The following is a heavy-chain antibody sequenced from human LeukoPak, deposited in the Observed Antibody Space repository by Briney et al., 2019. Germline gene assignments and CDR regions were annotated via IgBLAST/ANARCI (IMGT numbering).Heavy chain of an antibody. CDR3: ARDRGYCTNGVCIHTYYFDY. V-gene: IGHV1-2*02. CDR2: INPNSGGT. J-gene: IGHJ4*02. CDR1: GYTFTGYY. Sequence: ASVTVSCKASGYTFTGYYMRWVRQAPGQGLEWMGWINPNSGGTNYAQKFQGRVTMTRDTSISTAYMELSRLRSDDTAVYYCARDRGYCTNGVCIHTYYFDYWGQGTLVTVSS. D-gene: IGHD2-8*01.